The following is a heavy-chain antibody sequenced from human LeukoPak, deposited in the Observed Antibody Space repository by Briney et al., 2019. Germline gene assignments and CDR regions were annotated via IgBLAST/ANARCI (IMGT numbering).Heavy chain of an antibody. J-gene: IGHJ6*04. V-gene: IGHV3-30*02. Sequence: PGGSLRLSCAASGFTFSSYGMHWVRQAPGKGLEWVAFIQYDGKEIYYTDSVKGRFTISRDNSKNTLYLQMNSLRTDDTAVYYCAKDQVPMDVWGKGTTVTVSP. CDR1: GFTFSSYG. CDR3: AKDQVPMDV. CDR2: IQYDGKEI.